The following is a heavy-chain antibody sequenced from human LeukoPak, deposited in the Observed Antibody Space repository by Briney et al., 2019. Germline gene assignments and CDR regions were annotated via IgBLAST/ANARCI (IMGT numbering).Heavy chain of an antibody. J-gene: IGHJ4*02. Sequence: PSETLSLTCTVSGGSVSSSLNYWGWIRQPPGKGLEWIGNTYYTGSTYCNPTLKSRVTMSVDTSKNQFSLKLNSVTAADTAVYYCARLSKGRYFDYIFDYWGRGTLLTVSS. CDR2: TYYTGST. V-gene: IGHV4-39*01. CDR3: ARLSKGRYFDYIFDY. D-gene: IGHD3-9*01. CDR1: GGSVSSSLNY.